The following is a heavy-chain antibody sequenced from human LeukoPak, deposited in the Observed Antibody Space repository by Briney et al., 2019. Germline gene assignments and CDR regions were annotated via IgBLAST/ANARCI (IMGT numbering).Heavy chain of an antibody. CDR2: VHYSGST. V-gene: IGHV4-59*01. J-gene: IGHJ2*01. Sequence: SETLSLTCTVSGGSISGYYYYWIRQPPGKGLEWIGYVHYSGSTNYNPSLKSRLTISIDKSKNQFSLKLSSVTAADTAVYFCARGRLFPYLWGRGTLVTVSS. CDR3: ARGRLFPYL. CDR1: GGSISGYY. D-gene: IGHD3-10*01.